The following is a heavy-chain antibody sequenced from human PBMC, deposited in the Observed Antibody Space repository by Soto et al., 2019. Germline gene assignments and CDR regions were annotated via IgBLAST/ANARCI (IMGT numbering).Heavy chain of an antibody. CDR3: AHRPFNSAWHDAYDI. J-gene: IGHJ3*02. Sequence: ESRPTLMNPTETLTLTCTFSGFSLSARGEGVGWIRQPPGKALEWLAIIYWDDDKRYSPSLRTTFTITKDTSKNQVVLTMTNMDPVGTATYFCAHRPFNSAWHDAYDIWGPGTMVTVSS. D-gene: IGHD5-18*01. V-gene: IGHV2-5*02. CDR1: GFSLSARGEG. CDR2: IYWDDDK.